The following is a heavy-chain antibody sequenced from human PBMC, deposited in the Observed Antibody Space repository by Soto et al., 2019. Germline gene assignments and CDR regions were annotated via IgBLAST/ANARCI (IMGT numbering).Heavy chain of an antibody. D-gene: IGHD2-15*01. CDR2: TYYSGST. V-gene: IGHV4-59*01. CDR1: GGSISSYY. J-gene: IGHJ3*02. Sequence: SETLSLTCTVSGGSISSYYWSWIRQPPGKGLEWIGYTYYSGSTNYNPSLKSRVTISVDTSKNQFSLKLSSVTAADTAVYYCARDLGYCSGGSCYSYAFDIWGQGTMVTVSS. CDR3: ARDLGYCSGGSCYSYAFDI.